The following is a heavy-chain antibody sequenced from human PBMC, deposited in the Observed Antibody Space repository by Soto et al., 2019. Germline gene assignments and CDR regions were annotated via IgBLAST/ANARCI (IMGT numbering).Heavy chain of an antibody. CDR3: ARVPGGSGIYYYYYMDV. V-gene: IGHV4-59*01. CDR1: GGSISSYY. Sequence: PSETLSLTCTVSGGSISSYYWSWIRQPPGKGLEWIGYIYYSGSTNYNPSLKSRVTISVDTSKNQFSLKLSSVTAADTAVYYCARVPGGSGIYYYYYMDVWGKGTTVTVSS. D-gene: IGHD3-10*01. J-gene: IGHJ6*03. CDR2: IYYSGST.